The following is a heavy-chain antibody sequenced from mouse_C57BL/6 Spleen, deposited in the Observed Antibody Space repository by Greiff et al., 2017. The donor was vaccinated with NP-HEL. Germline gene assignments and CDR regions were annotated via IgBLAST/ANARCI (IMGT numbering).Heavy chain of an antibody. Sequence: VQGVESGAELARPGASVKLSCKASGYTFTSYGISWVKQRTGQGLEWIGEIYPRSGNTYYNEKFKGKATLTADKSSSTAYMELRSLTSEDSAVYFCARGAAQATLDYAMDYWGQGTSVTVSS. V-gene: IGHV1-81*01. CDR3: ARGAAQATLDYAMDY. CDR2: IYPRSGNT. D-gene: IGHD3-2*02. CDR1: GYTFTSYG. J-gene: IGHJ4*01.